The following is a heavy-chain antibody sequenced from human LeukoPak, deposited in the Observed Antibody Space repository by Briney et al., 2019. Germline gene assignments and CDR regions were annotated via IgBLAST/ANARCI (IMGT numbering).Heavy chain of an antibody. CDR2: INPTGGGT. CDR1: GYAFSGFY. D-gene: IGHD4-23*01. CDR3: ARALDFGGNDFDY. Sequence: ASVKVSCKASGYAFSGFYMHWVRQAPGQGLKWMGIINPTGGGTTYAQKFQGRLTMTRDTSTATIYMDLSSLRSEDTAVYFCARALDFGGNDFDYWGQGTLVTVSS. J-gene: IGHJ4*02. V-gene: IGHV1-46*01.